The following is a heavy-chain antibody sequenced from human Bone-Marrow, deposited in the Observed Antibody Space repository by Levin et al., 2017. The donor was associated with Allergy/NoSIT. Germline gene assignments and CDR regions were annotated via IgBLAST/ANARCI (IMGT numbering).Heavy chain of an antibody. D-gene: IGHD1-14*01. J-gene: IGHJ4*02. CDR1: GFTFSSYN. Sequence: GGSLRLSCAASGFTFSSYNMNWVRQAPGKGLEWVSYISSSGNIIYYADSVKGRFTISRDNAKNSLYLQMNSLRAEDTAVYYCARDPSEIWWGQGTLVTVSS. CDR2: ISSSGNII. CDR3: ARDPSEIW. V-gene: IGHV3-48*01.